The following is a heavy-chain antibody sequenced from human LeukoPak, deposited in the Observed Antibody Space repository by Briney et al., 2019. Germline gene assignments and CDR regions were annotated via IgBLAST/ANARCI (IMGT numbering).Heavy chain of an antibody. CDR2: IGFGDDSA. CDR1: GFTFSSSW. Sequence: GGSLRLSCAASGFTFSSSWMHWVRQAPEKGLEWVSTIGFGDDSAYYADSVKGRFTISRDNSKITLYLQMNYLRAEDTAVYYCAKDPTSVGGRHDWLLDSWGQGTLVTVSS. CDR3: AKDPTSVGGRHDWLLDS. J-gene: IGHJ5*02. D-gene: IGHD3-9*01. V-gene: IGHV3-23*01.